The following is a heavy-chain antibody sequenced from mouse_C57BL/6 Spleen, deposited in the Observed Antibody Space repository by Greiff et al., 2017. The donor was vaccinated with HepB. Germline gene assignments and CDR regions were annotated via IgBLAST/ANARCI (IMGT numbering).Heavy chain of an antibody. CDR2: IYPRSGNT. D-gene: IGHD2-1*01. CDR3: ARGGNLYYFDY. Sequence: QVQLKQSGAELARPGASVKLSCKASGYTFTSYGISWVKQRTGQGLEWIGEIYPRSGNTYYNEKFKGKATLTADKSSSTAYMELRSLTSEDSAVYFCARGGNLYYFDYWGQGTTLTVSS. J-gene: IGHJ2*01. V-gene: IGHV1-81*01. CDR1: GYTFTSYG.